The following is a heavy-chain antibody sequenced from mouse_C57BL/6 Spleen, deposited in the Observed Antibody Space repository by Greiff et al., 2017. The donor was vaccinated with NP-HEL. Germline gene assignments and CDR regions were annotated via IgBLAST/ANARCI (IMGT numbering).Heavy chain of an antibody. CDR3: ARRGQLRPWFAY. Sequence: VQLQQPGAELVKPGASVKLSCKASGYTFTSYWMQWVKQRPGQGLEWIGEIDPSDSYTNYNQKFKGKATLTVDTSSSPAYMQLSSLTSEDSAVYYCARRGQLRPWFAYWGQGTLVTVSA. V-gene: IGHV1-50*01. D-gene: IGHD3-2*02. J-gene: IGHJ3*01. CDR1: GYTFTSYW. CDR2: IDPSDSYT.